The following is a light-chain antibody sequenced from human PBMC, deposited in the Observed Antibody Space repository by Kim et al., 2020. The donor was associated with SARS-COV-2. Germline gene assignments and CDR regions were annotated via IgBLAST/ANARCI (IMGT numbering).Light chain of an antibody. CDR3: QQYKSYPLT. CDR1: QDISNS. V-gene: IGKV1-16*02. J-gene: IGKJ4*01. CDR2: ATS. Sequence: DIQMTQSPSSLSASVGDRVTITCRASQDISNSLAWFQQKPGEVPKCLMYATSSLQSGVPSKFSGSGSGTDFTLTISSLQPEDFATYFCQQYKSYPLTFGGGTKVDIK.